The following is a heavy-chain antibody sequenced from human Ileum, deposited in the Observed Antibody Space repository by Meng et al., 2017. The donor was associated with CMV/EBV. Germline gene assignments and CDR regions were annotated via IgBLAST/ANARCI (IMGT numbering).Heavy chain of an antibody. Sequence: ASRFTFSTYWMHWVRQAPGKGLVWVSRINTDGTSTTYAASVRGRFTISRDNAKNTLYLQMNSLRAEDTAVYYCTRDQTKTGPTTIDYWGQGTLVTVSS. CDR2: INTDGTST. CDR3: TRDQTKTGPTTIDY. CDR1: RFTFSTYW. D-gene: IGHD1-1*01. V-gene: IGHV3-74*01. J-gene: IGHJ4*02.